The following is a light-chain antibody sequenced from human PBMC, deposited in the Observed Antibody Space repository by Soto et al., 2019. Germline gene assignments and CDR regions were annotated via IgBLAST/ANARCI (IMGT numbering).Light chain of an antibody. CDR3: QQYNNWLIT. CDR1: QSVSSN. J-gene: IGKJ5*01. CDR2: GAS. V-gene: IGKV3-15*01. Sequence: EIVMTQSPATLSVSPGERATLSCRASQSVSSNLAWYQQKPGQAPRLLIFGASIRATGISARFSGSGSGTEFTLTISSLQSEDFVVYYCQQYNNWLITFGQGTRLEI.